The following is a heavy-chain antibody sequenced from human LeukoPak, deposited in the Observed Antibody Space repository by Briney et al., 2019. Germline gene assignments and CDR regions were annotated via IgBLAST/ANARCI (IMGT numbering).Heavy chain of an antibody. Sequence: PGGSLRLSCAASGFTFSSYAMSWVRQAPGKGLEWVSAISGSGGSTYYADSVKGRFTISRDNSKNTLYLQMNSLRAEDTALYYCAPDCSGGSCPFDYWGQGTLVTVSS. CDR3: APDCSGGSCPFDY. J-gene: IGHJ4*02. CDR1: GFTFSSYA. CDR2: ISGSGGST. D-gene: IGHD2-15*01. V-gene: IGHV3-23*01.